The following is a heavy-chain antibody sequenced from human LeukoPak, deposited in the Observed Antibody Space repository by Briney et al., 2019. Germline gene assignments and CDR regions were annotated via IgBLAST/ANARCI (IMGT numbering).Heavy chain of an antibody. V-gene: IGHV3-23*01. D-gene: IGHD3-10*01. J-gene: IGHJ4*02. Sequence: GGSLRLSCAASGFTFSSYAMSRVRQAPGKGLEWVSAISGSGGSTYYADSVKGRFTISRDNSKNTLYLQMNSLRAEDTAVYYCAKVLLWFGIYYYFDYWGQGTLVTVSS. CDR2: ISGSGGST. CDR3: AKVLLWFGIYYYFDY. CDR1: GFTFSSYA.